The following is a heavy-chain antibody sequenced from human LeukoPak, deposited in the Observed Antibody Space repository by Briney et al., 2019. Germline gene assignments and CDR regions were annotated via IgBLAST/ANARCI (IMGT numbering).Heavy chain of an antibody. V-gene: IGHV4-30-2*01. J-gene: IGHJ4*02. CDR2: IYHSGST. Sequence: SETLSLTCTVSGGSISSGGYYWSWIRQPPGKDLEWIGYIYHSGSTYYNPSLKSRVTISVDRSKNQFSLKLSSVTAADTAVYYCAREGSSSWLDYWGQGTLVTVSS. D-gene: IGHD6-13*01. CDR1: GGSISSGGYY. CDR3: AREGSSSWLDY.